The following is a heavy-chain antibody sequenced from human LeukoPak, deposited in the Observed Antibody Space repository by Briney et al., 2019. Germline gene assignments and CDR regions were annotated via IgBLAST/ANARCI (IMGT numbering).Heavy chain of an antibody. V-gene: IGHV1-46*01. Sequence: ASVKVPCKASGYTFTSYYMHWVRQAPGQGLEWMGIINPSGGSTSYAQKFQGRVTMTRDTSTSTVYMELSSLRSEDTAVYYCARGRPLPTIFGVVPRRAYMDVWGKGTTVTVSS. J-gene: IGHJ6*03. CDR2: INPSGGST. D-gene: IGHD3-3*01. CDR1: GYTFTSYY. CDR3: ARGRPLPTIFGVVPRRAYMDV.